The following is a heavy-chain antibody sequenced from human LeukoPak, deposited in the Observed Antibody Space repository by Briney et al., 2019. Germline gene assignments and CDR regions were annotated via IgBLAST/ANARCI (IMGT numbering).Heavy chain of an antibody. CDR3: ARDRSTMIPGPFAGDTQHYYYYYMDV. D-gene: IGHD3-22*01. CDR1: GGTFSSYA. CDR2: IIPIFGTA. J-gene: IGHJ6*03. Sequence: ASVKVSCKASGGTFSSYAISWVRQAPGQGLEWMGGIIPIFGTANYAQKFQGRVTITTDESTSTAYMELSSLRSEDTAVYYCARDRSTMIPGPFAGDTQHYYYYYMDVWGKGTTVTVSS. V-gene: IGHV1-69*05.